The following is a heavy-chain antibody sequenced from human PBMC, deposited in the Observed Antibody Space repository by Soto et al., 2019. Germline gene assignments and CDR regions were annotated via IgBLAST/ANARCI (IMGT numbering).Heavy chain of an antibody. D-gene: IGHD3-9*01. CDR3: ARESQYYDILTGYSANWFDP. V-gene: IGHV4-30-2*01. J-gene: IGHJ5*02. CDR2: IYHSGST. Sequence: SETLSLTCAVSGGSISSGGYSWSWIRQPPGKGLEWIGYIYHSGSTYYNPSLKSRVTISVDRSKNQFSLKLSSVTAADTAVYYCARESQYYDILTGYSANWFDPWGQGTLVTVSS. CDR1: GGSISSGGYS.